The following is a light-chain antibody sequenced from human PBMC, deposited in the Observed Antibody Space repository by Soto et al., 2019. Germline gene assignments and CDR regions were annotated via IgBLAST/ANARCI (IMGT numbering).Light chain of an antibody. CDR1: QSVSSN. V-gene: IGKV3-15*01. Sequence: EIVMTQSPATLSVSPGERATLSCWASQSVSSNLAWYQQKPGQAPRLLIYGASTRATGIPARFSGSGSGTEFTLTISSLQSEDFAVYYCQQYNNWITFGQGTRLEIK. J-gene: IGKJ5*01. CDR3: QQYNNWIT. CDR2: GAS.